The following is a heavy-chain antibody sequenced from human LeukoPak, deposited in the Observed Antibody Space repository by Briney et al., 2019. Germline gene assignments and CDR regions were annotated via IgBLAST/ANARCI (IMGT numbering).Heavy chain of an antibody. J-gene: IGHJ6*03. CDR1: GGSIGSYY. V-gene: IGHV4-59*12. Sequence: PSETLSLTCTVSGGSIGSYYWSWIRQPPGKGLERIGYIYYSGSTNYNPSLKSRVTISVDTSKNQFSLKLSSVTAADTAVYYCARVSGYSYGYYYYYYMDVWGKGTTVTVSS. D-gene: IGHD5-18*01. CDR3: ARVSGYSYGYYYYYYMDV. CDR2: IYYSGST.